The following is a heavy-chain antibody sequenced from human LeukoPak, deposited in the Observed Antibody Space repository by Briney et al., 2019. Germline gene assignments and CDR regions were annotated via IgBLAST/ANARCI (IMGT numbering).Heavy chain of an antibody. D-gene: IGHD2-8*02. V-gene: IGHV3-30*02. CDR1: GFTFSSYG. Sequence: GGSLRLSCAASGFTFSSYGMHWVRQAPGKGLEWVAFIRYDGSNKYYADSVKGRFTISRDNSKNTLYLQMDSLRAEDTAVYYCGGVDAFDIWGQGTMVTVSS. J-gene: IGHJ3*02. CDR3: GGVDAFDI. CDR2: IRYDGSNK.